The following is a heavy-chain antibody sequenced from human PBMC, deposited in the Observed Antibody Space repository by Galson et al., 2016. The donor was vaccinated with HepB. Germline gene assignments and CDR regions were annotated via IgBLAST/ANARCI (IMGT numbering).Heavy chain of an antibody. CDR2: ISDSGSTI. Sequence: SLRLSCAASGFTFSDHYMSGIRQAPGKGLEWVSYISDSGSTIYYADSVKGRFAISRNNAKNSLSLQLNSLRAEDTAVYYCAREREDFYGSGSDFDQWGQGTLVTVSS. CDR3: AREREDFYGSGSDFDQ. J-gene: IGHJ4*02. V-gene: IGHV3-11*01. CDR1: GFTFSDHY. D-gene: IGHD3-10*01.